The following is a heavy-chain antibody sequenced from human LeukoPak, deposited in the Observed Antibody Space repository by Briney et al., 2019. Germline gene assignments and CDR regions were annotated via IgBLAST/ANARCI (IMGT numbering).Heavy chain of an antibody. J-gene: IGHJ4*02. CDR3: AKDRDILTGYEPHY. CDR2: ISSSGSTI. CDR1: GFTFSSYE. D-gene: IGHD3-9*01. Sequence: PGGSPRLSCAASGFTFSSYEMTWVRQAPGKGLEWVSYISSSGSTIYYADSVKGRFTISRDNSKNTLYLQMNSLRAEDTAVYYCAKDRDILTGYEPHYWGQGTLVTVSS. V-gene: IGHV3-48*03.